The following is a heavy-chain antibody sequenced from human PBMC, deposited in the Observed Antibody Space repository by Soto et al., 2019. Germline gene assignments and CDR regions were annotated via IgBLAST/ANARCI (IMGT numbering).Heavy chain of an antibody. CDR1: GGSISSGDFY. D-gene: IGHD4-4*01. V-gene: IGHV4-30-4*01. Sequence: SSETLSLTCTVSGGSISSGDFYWSWIRQPPGKGLELIGNIYYSGSTYYNPSLRSRAIMSVDTSQNQFSLKLSSLTAADTAVYLCGRADDFSGRFDHWGQGALVTVSS. CDR2: IYYSGST. J-gene: IGHJ4*02. CDR3: GRADDFSGRFDH.